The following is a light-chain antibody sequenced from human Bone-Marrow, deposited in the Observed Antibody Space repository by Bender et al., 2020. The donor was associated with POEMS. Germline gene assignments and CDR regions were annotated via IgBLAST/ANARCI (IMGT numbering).Light chain of an antibody. CDR2: EVS. CDR1: TRDIGTYIL. V-gene: IGLV2-23*02. CDR3: CSYADNSVWV. J-gene: IGLJ3*02. Sequence: QSALTQPASVSGSPGQSITISCTGATRDIGTYILVSWYQQHPGKAPKLMIYEVSRRPSGVSNRFSGSKSDNTASLTISGLQAEDEADFYCCSYADNSVWVFGGGTKLTVL.